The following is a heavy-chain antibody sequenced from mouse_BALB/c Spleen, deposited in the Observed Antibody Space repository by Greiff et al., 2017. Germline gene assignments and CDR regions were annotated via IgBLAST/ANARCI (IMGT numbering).Heavy chain of an antibody. CDR2: ISSGSSTI. V-gene: IGHV5-17*02. Sequence: EVQLVESGGGLVQPGGSRKLSCAASGFTFSSFGMHWVRQAPEKGLEWVAYISSGSSTIYYADTVKGRFTISRDNPKNTLFLQMTSLRSEDTAMYYCARMGWLPFFDYWGQGTTLTVSS. J-gene: IGHJ2*01. CDR3: ARMGWLPFFDY. D-gene: IGHD2-3*01. CDR1: GFTFSSFG.